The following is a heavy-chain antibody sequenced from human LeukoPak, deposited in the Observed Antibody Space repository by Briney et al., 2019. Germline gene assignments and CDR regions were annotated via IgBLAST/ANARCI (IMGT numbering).Heavy chain of an antibody. D-gene: IGHD3-10*01. V-gene: IGHV1-69*05. Sequence: GASVKVSCKASGGTFSSYAISWVRRAPGQGLEWMGGIIPIFGTANYAQKFQGRVTITTDESTSTAYMELSSLRSEDTAVYYCARGSGVSRNTMVRGVMIPHYWGQGTLVTVSS. J-gene: IGHJ4*02. CDR1: GGTFSSYA. CDR2: IIPIFGTA. CDR3: ARGSGVSRNTMVRGVMIPHY.